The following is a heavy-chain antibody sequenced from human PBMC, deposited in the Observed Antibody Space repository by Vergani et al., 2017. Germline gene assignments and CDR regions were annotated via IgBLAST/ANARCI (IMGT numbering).Heavy chain of an antibody. J-gene: IGHJ4*02. V-gene: IGHV4-4*02. CDR2: IYHSGST. CDR3: ASLYYCDSSGYLLGLDY. Sequence: QVQLQESGPGLVKPSGTLSLTCAVPGGSISSSNWWSWVRQPPGKGLEWIGEIYHSGSTNYNPSLKSRVTISVDKSKNQFSLKLSSVTAADTAVYYCASLYYCDSSGYLLGLDYWGQGTLVTVSS. CDR1: GGSISSSNW. D-gene: IGHD3-22*01.